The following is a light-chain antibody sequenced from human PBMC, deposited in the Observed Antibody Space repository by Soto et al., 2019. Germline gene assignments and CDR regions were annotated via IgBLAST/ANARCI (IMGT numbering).Light chain of an antibody. V-gene: IGKV3-20*01. Sequence: EIMLTQSPGTLSLSPGERATLSCRASQSLSSTYLAWYQQKPGQAPRLLIYGASSRATGIPDRFSGSGSGTDFTLTISRLEPEDFAVYYCQQYGSSPVTFGGGTRVEIK. CDR2: GAS. J-gene: IGKJ4*01. CDR1: QSLSSTY. CDR3: QQYGSSPVT.